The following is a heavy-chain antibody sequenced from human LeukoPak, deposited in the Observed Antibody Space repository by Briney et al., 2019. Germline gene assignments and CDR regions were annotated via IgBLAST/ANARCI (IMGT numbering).Heavy chain of an antibody. CDR1: GFTFSSNV. CDR3: AKRGAEVGQTVAPGDY. Sequence: GGSLRLSCAASGFTFSSNVMSWVRRAPGKGLEWVSSITGSGGSIYYADSVKGRFTSSRDNSKNTLYLQMSSLRAEDTAVYYCAKRGAEVGQTVAPGDYWGQGTLVTVSS. D-gene: IGHD1-26*01. J-gene: IGHJ4*02. CDR2: ITGSGGSI. V-gene: IGHV3-23*01.